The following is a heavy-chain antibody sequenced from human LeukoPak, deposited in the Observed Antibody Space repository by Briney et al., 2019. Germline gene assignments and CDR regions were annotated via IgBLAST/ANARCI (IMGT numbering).Heavy chain of an antibody. Sequence: GGSLRLSCAASGFTFSSYAMSWVRQAPGKGLEWVSAISGSGGSTYYADSVKGRFTISRDNSKNTLYLQMNSLRAEDTAVYYCAKDEEWFGELSSFDYWGQGTLVTVSS. J-gene: IGHJ4*02. CDR2: ISGSGGST. CDR3: AKDEEWFGELSSFDY. D-gene: IGHD3-10*01. V-gene: IGHV3-23*01. CDR1: GFTFSSYA.